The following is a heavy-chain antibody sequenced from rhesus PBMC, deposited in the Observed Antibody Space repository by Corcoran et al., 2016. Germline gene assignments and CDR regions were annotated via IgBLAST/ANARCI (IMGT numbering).Heavy chain of an antibody. CDR1: GGSISGNY. Sequence: QLQLQQSGPGLVKPSETLSLTCAVSGGSISGNYWSWLRQPPGTGLGWIGRISGSVGCTNPNPTPTVRCTISTDPANNQFSRNLSSVRAADTAVDYCARGCGPDVWGPGVLVTVSS. V-gene: IGHV4-173*01. CDR3: ARGCGPDV. CDR2: ISGSVGCT. D-gene: IGHD6-25*01. J-gene: IGHJ5-1*01.